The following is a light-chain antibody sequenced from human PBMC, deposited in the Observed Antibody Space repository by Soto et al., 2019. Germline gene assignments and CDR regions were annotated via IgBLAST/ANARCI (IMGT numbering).Light chain of an antibody. CDR2: GSS. Sequence: QSVLTQPPSVSGAPGQRVTISCTGSSSNIGAGYDVHWYQQLPGTAPKLLIYGSSNRPSGVPDRFSGSKSGTSASLAITGLQAEDEADYYCHSYDSSLSGNWVFGGGTKLTVL. J-gene: IGLJ3*02. CDR3: HSYDSSLSGNWV. V-gene: IGLV1-40*01. CDR1: SSNIGAGYD.